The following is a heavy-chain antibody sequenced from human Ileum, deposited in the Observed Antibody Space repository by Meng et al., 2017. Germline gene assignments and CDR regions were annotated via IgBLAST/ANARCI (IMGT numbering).Heavy chain of an antibody. CDR1: IGPICSNTN. Sequence: KKCGPGLLWPLGTLSLSCEVFIGPICSNTNWSWVREPPGKGLEWIGQISHSGSAYYNPSLKSRVTMSVDKSKSQFSLMLTSVTAADTAIYYCARHGGYSQDFWGQGTLVTVSS. CDR2: ISHSGSA. J-gene: IGHJ4*02. CDR3: ARHGGYSQDF. V-gene: IGHV4-4*02. D-gene: IGHD4-23*01.